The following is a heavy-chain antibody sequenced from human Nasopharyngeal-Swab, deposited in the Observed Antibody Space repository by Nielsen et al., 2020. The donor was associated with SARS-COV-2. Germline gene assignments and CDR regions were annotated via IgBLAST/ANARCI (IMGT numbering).Heavy chain of an antibody. D-gene: IGHD6-19*01. V-gene: IGHV4-34*01. CDR2: INHSGST. CDR3: ARAGYSSGWYVWFDP. Sequence: IRQPPGKGLEWIGEINHSGSTNYNPSIKSRVTISVDTSKNQFSLKLSSVTAADTAVYYCARAGYSSGWYVWFDPWGQGTLVTVSS. J-gene: IGHJ5*02.